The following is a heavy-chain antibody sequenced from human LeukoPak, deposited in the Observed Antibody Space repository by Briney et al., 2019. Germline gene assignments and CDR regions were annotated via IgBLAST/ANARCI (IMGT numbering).Heavy chain of an antibody. D-gene: IGHD1-26*01. CDR2: INPNSGGT. J-gene: IGHJ4*02. CDR1: GYTFTSYG. V-gene: IGHV1-2*04. CDR3: ARTYSGSYYFVY. Sequence: ASVKVSCKAPGYTFTSYGISWVRQAPGQGLEWMGWINPNSGGTNYAQKFQGWVTMTRDTSISTAYMELSRLRSDDTAVYYCARTYSGSYYFVYWGQGTLVTVSS.